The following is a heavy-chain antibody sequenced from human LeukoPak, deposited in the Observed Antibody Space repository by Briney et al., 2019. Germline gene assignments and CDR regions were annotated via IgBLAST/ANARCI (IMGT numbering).Heavy chain of an antibody. D-gene: IGHD3-16*01. CDR3: ARDVGGFFDP. J-gene: IGHJ5*02. Sequence: PGGSLRLSCAASGFTFSSYSMNWVRQAPGKGLEWVSYISSSSSTIYYADSVKGRFTISRDNAKNSLYLQMNSLRAEDTAVYYCARDVGGFFDPWGQGTLVTVS. V-gene: IGHV3-48*01. CDR2: ISSSSSTI. CDR1: GFTFSSYS.